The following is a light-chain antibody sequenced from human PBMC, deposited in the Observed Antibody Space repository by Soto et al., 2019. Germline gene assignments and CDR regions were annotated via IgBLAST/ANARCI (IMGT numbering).Light chain of an antibody. V-gene: IGKV3-15*01. CDR3: QHYSTWLWT. Sequence: EIVMTQSPATLSVTAGERATLSCMASQSVDSKLAWYQQKPGQGPRLLIYGASSRATGIPARFSGSGSGTEFTLTISSLQSEDFAVYYCQHYSTWLWTFGQGTKVEIK. J-gene: IGKJ1*01. CDR1: QSVDSK. CDR2: GAS.